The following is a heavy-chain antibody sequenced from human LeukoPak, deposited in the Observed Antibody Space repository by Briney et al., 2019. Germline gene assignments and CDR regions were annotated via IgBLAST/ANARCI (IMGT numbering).Heavy chain of an antibody. CDR1: GYTFTNYG. Sequence: GASVKVSCKASGYTFTNYGITWVRQAPGQGLEWMGGIIPIFGTANYAQKFQGRVTITADESTSTAYMELSSLRSEDTAVYYCARENIVGATTWWFDPWGQGTLVTVSS. V-gene: IGHV1-69*13. CDR3: ARENIVGATTWWFDP. D-gene: IGHD1-26*01. CDR2: IIPIFGTA. J-gene: IGHJ5*02.